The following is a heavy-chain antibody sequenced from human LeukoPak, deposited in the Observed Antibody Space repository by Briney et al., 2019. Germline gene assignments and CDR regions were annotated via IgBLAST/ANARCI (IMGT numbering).Heavy chain of an antibody. CDR2: ISDSGAYT. CDR1: GFSFSNCA. V-gene: IGHV3-23*01. J-gene: IGHJ4*02. D-gene: IGHD6-13*01. CDR3: VKESSWYGGYYFDY. Sequence: GGSLRLSCTASGFSFSNCAMSWVRQAPGKGLEWVSLISDSGAYTYYGDSVRGRFTISRDNSKNTLYLQMNSLRAEDTAVYYCVKESSWYGGYYFDYWGQGTLVTVSS.